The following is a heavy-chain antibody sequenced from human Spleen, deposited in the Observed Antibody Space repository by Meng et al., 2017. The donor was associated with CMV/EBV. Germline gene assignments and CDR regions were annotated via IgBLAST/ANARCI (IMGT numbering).Heavy chain of an antibody. CDR1: GITFDDFA. D-gene: IGHD3-3*01. CDR3: ARDFWSGTAFDY. V-gene: IGHV3-9*01. J-gene: IGHJ4*02. CDR2: ISWNSGDI. Sequence: GGSLRLSCAASGITFDDFAMHWVRQAPGKGLEWVSGISWNSGDIGYADSVKGRFTISRDNAKNSLYLQMNSLRAEDTAVYYCARDFWSGTAFDYWGQGTLVTVSS.